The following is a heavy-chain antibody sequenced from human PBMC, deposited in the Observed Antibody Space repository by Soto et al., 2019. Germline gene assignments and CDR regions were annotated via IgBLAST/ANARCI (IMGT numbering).Heavy chain of an antibody. CDR1: GGSISSYY. Sequence: SEILSLTCTVSGGSISSYYWSWIWQPPGKGLEWIGYIYYSGSTNYNPSLKSRVTISVDTSKNQFSLKLSSVTAADTAVYYCARAYGGYADYWGQGALVNVSS. V-gene: IGHV4-59*01. CDR2: IYYSGST. J-gene: IGHJ4*02. D-gene: IGHD5-12*01. CDR3: ARAYGGYADY.